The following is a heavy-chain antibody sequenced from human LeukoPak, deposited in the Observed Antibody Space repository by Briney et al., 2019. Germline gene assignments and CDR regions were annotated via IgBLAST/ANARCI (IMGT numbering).Heavy chain of an antibody. J-gene: IGHJ4*02. CDR3: ARDYCSGGSCYEIDY. CDR1: GGSISSSSYY. CDR2: IYYSGST. V-gene: IGHV4-39*02. Sequence: SETLSLTCTVSGGSISSSSYYWGWIRQPPGKGLAWIGSIYYSGSTYYNPSLKSRVTISVDTSKNQFSLKLSSVTVADTAVYYCARDYCSGGSCYEIDYWGQGTLVTVSS. D-gene: IGHD2-15*01.